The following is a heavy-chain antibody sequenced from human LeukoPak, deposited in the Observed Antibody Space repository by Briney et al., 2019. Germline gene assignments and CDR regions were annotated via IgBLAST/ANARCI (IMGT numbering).Heavy chain of an antibody. Sequence: SETLSLTCTVSGGSISSSSYYWGWIRQPPGKGLEWIGSIYYSGSTYYNPSLKSRVTISVDTSKNQFSLKLSSVTAADTAVYYCARHTSAWDFLHWGQGTLVTVSS. D-gene: IGHD1-26*01. V-gene: IGHV4-39*01. CDR1: GGSISSSSYY. CDR3: ARHTSAWDFLH. CDR2: IYYSGST. J-gene: IGHJ1*01.